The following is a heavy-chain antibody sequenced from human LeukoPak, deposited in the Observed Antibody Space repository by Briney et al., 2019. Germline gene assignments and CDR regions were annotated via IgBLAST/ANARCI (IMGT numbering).Heavy chain of an antibody. J-gene: IGHJ3*02. V-gene: IGHV3-21*04. CDR1: GFTFSSYS. Sequence: GGSLRLSCAASGFTFSSYSMNWVRQAPGKGLEWVSSISSSSSYIYYADSVKGRFTISRDNAKNSLYLQMNSLRAEDTALYYCAKDTRVNSKSVLGAFDIWGQGTMVTVSS. CDR3: AKDTRVNSKSVLGAFDI. D-gene: IGHD4-23*01. CDR2: ISSSSSYI.